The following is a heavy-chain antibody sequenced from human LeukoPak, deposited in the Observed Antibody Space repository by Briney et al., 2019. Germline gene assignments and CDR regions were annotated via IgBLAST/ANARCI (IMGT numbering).Heavy chain of an antibody. J-gene: IGHJ4*02. CDR3: AKDRAVATIGGIDY. D-gene: IGHD5-12*01. CDR2: INPNSGGT. V-gene: IGHV1-2*02. CDR1: GYTFTGYY. Sequence: GASVKVSCKASGYTFTGYYMHWVRQAPGQALEWMGWINPNSGGTNYAQKFQGRVTMTRDTSISTVYMELSRLRSDDTAVYYCAKDRAVATIGGIDYWGQGTLVTVSS.